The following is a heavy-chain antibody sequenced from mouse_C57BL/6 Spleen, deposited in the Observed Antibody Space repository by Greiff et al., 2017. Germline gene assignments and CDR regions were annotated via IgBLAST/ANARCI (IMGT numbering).Heavy chain of an antibody. CDR1: GFTFSSYG. CDR2: ISSGGSYT. V-gene: IGHV5-6*01. Sequence: VQRVESGGDLVKPGGSLKLSCAASGFTFSSYGMSWVRQTPDKRLEWVATISSGGSYTYYPDSVKGRFTISRDNAKNTLYLQMSSLKSEDTAMYYCARLGTGTSAMDYWGQGTSVTVSS. D-gene: IGHD4-1*01. J-gene: IGHJ4*01. CDR3: ARLGTGTSAMDY.